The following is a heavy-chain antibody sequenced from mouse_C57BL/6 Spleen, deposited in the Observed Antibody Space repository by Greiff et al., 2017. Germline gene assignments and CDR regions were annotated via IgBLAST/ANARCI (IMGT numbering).Heavy chain of an antibody. Sequence: VQLQQPVAELVRPGSSVKLSCTASGYTFTSYCMHWVKQRPIQGLEWIGNIDPSDSETHYNPKFKDKATLTVDTSSNTAYMQLSSLPSEDSAVXDCAQRGGYGFDYWGQGTTLTVSS. J-gene: IGHJ2*01. CDR1: GYTFTSYC. D-gene: IGHD2-2*01. CDR2: IDPSDSET. V-gene: IGHV1-52*01. CDR3: AQRGGYGFDY.